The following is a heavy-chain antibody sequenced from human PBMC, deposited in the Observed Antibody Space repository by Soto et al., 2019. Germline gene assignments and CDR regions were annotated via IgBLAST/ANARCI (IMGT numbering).Heavy chain of an antibody. CDR2: IIPIFGTA. CDR3: ARGVDIVATALSPPNY. J-gene: IGHJ4*02. Sequence: ASVKVSCKASGGTFSSYSISWVRQAPGQGLEWMGGIIPIFGTANYAQKFQGRVTITADESTSTAYMELSSLRSEDTAVYYCARGVDIVATALSPPNYWGQGTLVTVSS. CDR1: GGTFSSYS. D-gene: IGHD5-12*01. V-gene: IGHV1-69*13.